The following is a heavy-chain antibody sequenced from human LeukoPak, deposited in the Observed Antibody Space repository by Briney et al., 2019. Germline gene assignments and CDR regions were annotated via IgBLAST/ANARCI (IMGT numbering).Heavy chain of an antibody. CDR1: GGTFSSYA. V-gene: IGHV1-69*13. CDR3: ARGAFAILTGYYSNPFDY. Sequence: SVKVSCKTSGGTFSSYAISWVRQAPGQGLEWMGGIITIFGTAKYAQKFQGRVTITADESTTTAYMELSSLRSEDTAVYYCARGAFAILTGYYSNPFDYWGQGTLVTVSS. D-gene: IGHD3-9*01. CDR2: IITIFGTA. J-gene: IGHJ4*02.